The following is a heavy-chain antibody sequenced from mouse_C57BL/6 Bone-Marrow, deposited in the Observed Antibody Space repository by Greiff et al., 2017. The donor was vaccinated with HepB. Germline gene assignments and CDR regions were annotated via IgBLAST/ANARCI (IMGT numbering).Heavy chain of an antibody. CDR1: GYTFTSYW. D-gene: IGHD1-1*01. V-gene: IGHV1-55*01. Sequence: QVQLQQPGAELVKPGASVKMSCKASGYTFTSYWITWVKQRPGQGLEWIGDIYPGSGSTNYNEKFKSKATLTVDTSSSTAYMQLSSLTSEDSAVYYFARYYYGSSLWYFDVWGTGTTVTVSA. J-gene: IGHJ1*03. CDR3: ARYYYGSSLWYFDV. CDR2: IYPGSGST.